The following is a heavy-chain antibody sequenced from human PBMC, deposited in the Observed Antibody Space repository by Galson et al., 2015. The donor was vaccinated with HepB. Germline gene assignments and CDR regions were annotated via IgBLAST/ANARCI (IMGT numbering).Heavy chain of an antibody. CDR2: INHSGST. D-gene: IGHD5-12*01. J-gene: IGHJ3*02. Sequence: SETLSLTCAVYGGSFSGYYWSWIRQPPGKGLEWIGEINHSGSTNYNPSLKSRVTISVDTSKNQFSLKLTSVIAADTAVYYCARKPARGYDYPDCFDIWGQGTKVTVSS. CDR1: GGSFSGYY. CDR3: ARKPARGYDYPDCFDI. V-gene: IGHV4-34*01.